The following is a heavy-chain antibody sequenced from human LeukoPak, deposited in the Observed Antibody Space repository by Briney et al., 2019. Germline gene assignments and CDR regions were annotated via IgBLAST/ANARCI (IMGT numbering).Heavy chain of an antibody. V-gene: IGHV1-18*01. Sequence: ASVKVSCKASGYTFTSYGISWVRQAPGQGLEWMGWISAYNGNTNYAQKLQGRVTMTTDTSTSTAYMELRSLRSDDTAVYYCAREYCNSTSCYAGYYYYGMDVWGQGTTVTVSS. CDR3: AREYCNSTSCYAGYYYYGMDV. CDR1: GYTFTSYG. D-gene: IGHD2-2*01. CDR2: ISAYNGNT. J-gene: IGHJ6*02.